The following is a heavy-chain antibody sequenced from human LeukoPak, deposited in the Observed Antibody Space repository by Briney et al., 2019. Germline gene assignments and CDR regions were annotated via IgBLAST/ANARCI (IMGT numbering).Heavy chain of an antibody. CDR3: ARDHRYYDSSGYYSSDAFDI. V-gene: IGHV4-4*07. D-gene: IGHD3-22*01. CDR1: GGSISSYY. Sequence: SETLSLTCTVSGGSISSYYWSWIRQPAGKGLEWIGRIYTSRSTNYNPSLKSRVAMSVDTSKNQFSLKLSSVTAADTAVYYCARDHRYYDSSGYYSSDAFDIWGQGTMVTVSS. J-gene: IGHJ3*02. CDR2: IYTSRST.